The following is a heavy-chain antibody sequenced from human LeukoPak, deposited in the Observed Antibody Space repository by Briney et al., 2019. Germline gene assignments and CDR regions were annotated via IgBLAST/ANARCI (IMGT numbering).Heavy chain of an antibody. CDR1: GFTFSSYG. D-gene: IGHD3-3*01. CDR3: AKDGNMRFSPLGNWFDP. CDR2: IRYDGSNK. J-gene: IGHJ5*02. V-gene: IGHV3-30*02. Sequence: GGSLRLSCAASGFTFSSYGMHWVRQAPGKGLEWVAFIRYDGSNKYYADSVKGRFTISRDNSKNTLYLQMSSLRAEDTAVYYCAKDGNMRFSPLGNWFDPWGQGTLVTVSS.